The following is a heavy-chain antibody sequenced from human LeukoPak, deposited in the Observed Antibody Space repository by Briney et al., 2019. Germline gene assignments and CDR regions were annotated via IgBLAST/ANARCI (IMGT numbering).Heavy chain of an antibody. CDR1: GFTFYNFC. V-gene: IGHV3-23*01. Sequence: PGVSLRLFCAASGFTFYNFCMIWVRQAPGKGLVWVSALSGSSASTYYAESARGRSAISSDNSEDTLYLQVNSLRAEDTAVYYCAKEIYGDSTGGRFQHWGQGTLVTVSS. CDR3: AKEIYGDSTGGRFQH. D-gene: IGHD4-17*01. J-gene: IGHJ1*01. CDR2: LSGSSAST.